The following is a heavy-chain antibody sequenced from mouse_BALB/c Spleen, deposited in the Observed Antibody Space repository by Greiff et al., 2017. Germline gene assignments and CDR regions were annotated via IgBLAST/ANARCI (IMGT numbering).Heavy chain of an antibody. J-gene: IGHJ3*01. D-gene: IGHD2-4*01. Sequence: EVKLMESGPGLVKPSQSLSLTCTVTGYSITSDYAWNWIRQFPGNKLEWMGYISYSGSTSYNPSLKSRISITRDTSKNQFFLQLNSVTTEDTATYYCARYPTMITGWFAYWGQGTLVTVSA. V-gene: IGHV3-2*02. CDR1: GYSITSDYA. CDR3: ARYPTMITGWFAY. CDR2: ISYSGST.